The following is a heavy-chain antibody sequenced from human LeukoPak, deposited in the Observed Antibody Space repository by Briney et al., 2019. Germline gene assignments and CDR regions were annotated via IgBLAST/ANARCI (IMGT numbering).Heavy chain of an antibody. CDR3: ARVVGDYYDSSGYYLDY. J-gene: IGHJ4*02. CDR2: INPSGGST. V-gene: IGHV1-46*01. D-gene: IGHD3-22*01. CDR1: GYTFTSYY. Sequence: ASVKVSCKASGYTFTSYYMHWVRQAPGQGLEWMGIINPSGGSTSYAQKFQGRVTMTRDMSTSTAYMELRSLRSDDTAVYYCARVVGDYYDSSGYYLDYWGQGTLVTVSS.